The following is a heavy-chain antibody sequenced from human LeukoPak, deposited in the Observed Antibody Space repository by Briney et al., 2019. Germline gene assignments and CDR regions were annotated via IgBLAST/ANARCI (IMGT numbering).Heavy chain of an antibody. D-gene: IGHD3-3*01. CDR1: GFTFSSYG. Sequence: GGSLRLSCAASGFTFSSYGMHGVRQAPGKGLEWVAVISYDGSNKYYADSVKGRFTISRDNSKNTLYLQMNSLRAEDTAVYYCAKITEWLSPYYYGMDVWGQGTTVTVSS. V-gene: IGHV3-30*18. CDR2: ISYDGSNK. CDR3: AKITEWLSPYYYGMDV. J-gene: IGHJ6*02.